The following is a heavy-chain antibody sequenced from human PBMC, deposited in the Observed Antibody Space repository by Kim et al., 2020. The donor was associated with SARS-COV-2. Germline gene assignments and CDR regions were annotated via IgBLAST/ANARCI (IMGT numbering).Heavy chain of an antibody. D-gene: IGHD2-2*01. CDR1: GGTFSSYA. V-gene: IGHV1-69*13. CDR3: ARASFRYQLLSGSYYYYYGMDV. CDR2: IIPIFGTA. J-gene: IGHJ6*02. Sequence: SVKVSCKASGGTFSSYAISWVRQAPGQGLEWMGGIIPIFGTANYAQKFQGRVTITADESTSTAYMELSSLRSEDTAVYYCARASFRYQLLSGSYYYYYGMDVWGQGTTVTVSS.